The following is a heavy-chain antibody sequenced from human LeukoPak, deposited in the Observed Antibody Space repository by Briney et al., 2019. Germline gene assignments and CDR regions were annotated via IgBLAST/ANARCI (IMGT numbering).Heavy chain of an antibody. V-gene: IGHV1-69*05. CDR3: SSGRGATSSDY. CDR1: GGTFSSYA. J-gene: IGHJ4*02. CDR2: IIPIFGTA. Sequence: SVKVSCKASGGTFSSYAISWVRQAPGQGLEWMGGIIPIFGTADYAQRFQGRVTMTRDMSTSTVYMELSSLRSEDTAVYYCSSGRGATSSDYWGQGTLVTVSS. D-gene: IGHD1-26*01.